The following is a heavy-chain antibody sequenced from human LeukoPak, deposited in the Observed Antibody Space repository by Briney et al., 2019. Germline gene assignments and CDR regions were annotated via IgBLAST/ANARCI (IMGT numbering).Heavy chain of an antibody. CDR3: ARTEFSLGLDSSGYPPLDAFDI. CDR1: GGSISSYY. D-gene: IGHD3-22*01. V-gene: IGHV4-4*07. Sequence: SETLSLTRTVSGGSISSYYWSWIRQPAGKGLEWIGRIYTSGSTNYNPSLKSRVTMSVDTSKNQFSLKLSSVTAADTAVYYCARTEFSLGLDSSGYPPLDAFDIWGQGTMVTVSS. CDR2: IYTSGST. J-gene: IGHJ3*02.